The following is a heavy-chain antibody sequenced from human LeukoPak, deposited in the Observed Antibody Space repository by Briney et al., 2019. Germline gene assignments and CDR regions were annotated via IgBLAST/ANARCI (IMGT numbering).Heavy chain of an antibody. Sequence: SETLSLTCTVSGGSISSYYWSWIRQPPGKGLEWIGYIYYSGSTNYNPSLKSRVTISVDTSKNQLSLKLSSVTAADTAVYYCASLVVPAANFDYWGQGTLVTVSS. V-gene: IGHV4-59*01. CDR2: IYYSGST. CDR1: GGSISSYY. D-gene: IGHD2-2*01. CDR3: ASLVVPAANFDY. J-gene: IGHJ4*02.